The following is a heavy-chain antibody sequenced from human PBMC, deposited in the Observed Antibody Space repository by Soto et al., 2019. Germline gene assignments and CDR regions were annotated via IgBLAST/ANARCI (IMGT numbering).Heavy chain of an antibody. CDR3: ASQYCSGGSCSSGAFDI. CDR1: GFTFSSYW. D-gene: IGHD2-15*01. Sequence: EVQLVESGGGLVQPGGSLRLSCAASGFTFSSYWMSWVRQAPGKGLEWVANIKQDGSEKYYVDSVKGRFTISRDNAKNSLYLQMNSLRAEDTAVYYCASQYCSGGSCSSGAFDIWGQGTMATVSS. J-gene: IGHJ3*02. V-gene: IGHV3-7*01. CDR2: IKQDGSEK.